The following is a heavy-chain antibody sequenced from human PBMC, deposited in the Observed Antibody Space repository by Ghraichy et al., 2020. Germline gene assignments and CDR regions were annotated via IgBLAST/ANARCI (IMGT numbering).Heavy chain of an antibody. Sequence: SETLSLTCAVYGGSFSGYYWSWIRQPPGKGLEWIGEINDSGSTNYNPSLMSRVTISVDTSKNQFSLKLSSVTAADTAVYYCARVESKLTDDYWGHGSLVTVSS. CDR2: INDSGST. J-gene: IGHJ4*01. CDR3: ARVESKLTDDY. V-gene: IGHV4-34*01. D-gene: IGHD1-20*01. CDR1: GGSFSGYY.